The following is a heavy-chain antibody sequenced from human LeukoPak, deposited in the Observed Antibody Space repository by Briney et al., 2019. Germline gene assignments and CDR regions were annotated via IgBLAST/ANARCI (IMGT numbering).Heavy chain of an antibody. CDR2: ISGSGGST. CDR1: GFTFSSYE. V-gene: IGHV3-23*01. D-gene: IGHD4-17*01. Sequence: PGGSLRLSCAASGFTFSSYEMNWVRQAPGKGLEWVSAISGSGGSTYYADSVKGRFTISRDNSKNTLYLQMNSLRAEDTAVYYCAKVARVNDYGDHYYYYMDVWGKGTTVTISS. J-gene: IGHJ6*03. CDR3: AKVARVNDYGDHYYYYMDV.